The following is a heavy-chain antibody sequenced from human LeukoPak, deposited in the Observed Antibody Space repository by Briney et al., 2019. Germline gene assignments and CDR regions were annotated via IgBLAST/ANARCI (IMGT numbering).Heavy chain of an antibody. Sequence: GTSLRLSCAASGFPFSSYGMHWVRQAPGKGLEWVARLVYDARSDYANSVKGRFSISRDDSKNTLFLDMSNLRVEDTALYYCARDLSAAFDFWGQGVLVTVSS. CDR3: ARDLSAAFDF. D-gene: IGHD6-19*01. J-gene: IGHJ4*02. V-gene: IGHV3-33*01. CDR1: GFPFSSYG. CDR2: LVYDARS.